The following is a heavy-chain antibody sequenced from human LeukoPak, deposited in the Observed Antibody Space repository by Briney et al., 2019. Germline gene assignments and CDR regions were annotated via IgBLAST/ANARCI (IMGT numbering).Heavy chain of an antibody. Sequence: PSETLSLTCAVYGGSFTDYYWNWIRQPPGKGLEWIGEINHSGSTNYNPSLRSRVTVSVDTSKNQFSLKLNSVTAADTAVYYCARSNSTLGGNWFDPWGQGTLVTVSS. CDR1: GGSFTDYY. CDR3: ARSNSTLGGNWFDP. J-gene: IGHJ5*02. CDR2: INHSGST. D-gene: IGHD3-16*01. V-gene: IGHV4-34*01.